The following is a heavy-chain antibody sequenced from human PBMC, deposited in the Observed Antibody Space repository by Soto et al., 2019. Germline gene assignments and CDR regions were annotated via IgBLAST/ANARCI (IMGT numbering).Heavy chain of an antibody. CDR3: AREPQVVVTATRRDYGMDV. CDR2: IIPIFGTA. Sequence: GASVKVSCKASGGTFSSYAISWVRQAPGQGLEWMGGIIPIFGTANYAQKFQGRVTITADESTSTAYMELSSLRSEDTAVYYCAREPQVVVTATRRDYGMDVWGQGTTVTVSS. CDR1: GGTFSSYA. V-gene: IGHV1-69*13. J-gene: IGHJ6*02. D-gene: IGHD2-21*02.